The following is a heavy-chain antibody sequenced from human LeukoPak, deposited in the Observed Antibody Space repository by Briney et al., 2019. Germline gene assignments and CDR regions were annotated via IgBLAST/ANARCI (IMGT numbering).Heavy chain of an antibody. J-gene: IGHJ3*02. CDR3: ARASVVVVDAGAFDI. CDR2: IYHSGST. Sequence: SETLSLTCAVSGGSISSSNWWSWVRQPPGKGLEWIGEIYHSGSTNYNPSLKSRVTISVDKSKNQFSLKLSSVTAADTAVYYCARASVVVVDAGAFDIWGQGTMVTVSS. V-gene: IGHV4-4*02. CDR1: GGSISSSNW. D-gene: IGHD2-15*01.